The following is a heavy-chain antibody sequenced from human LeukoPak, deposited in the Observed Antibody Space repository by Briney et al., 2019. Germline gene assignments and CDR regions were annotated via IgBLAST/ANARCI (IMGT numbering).Heavy chain of an antibody. D-gene: IGHD6-19*01. CDR3: ARRVAGVDC. Sequence: ASVKVSCKASGYTFSSYDINWVRQATGQGLEWVGWMNPNNGNTGYAQKFQGRVTMTRNTSISTAYMELSSLTPEDTAVYYCARRVAGVDCWGQGTLVTVSS. J-gene: IGHJ4*02. V-gene: IGHV1-8*01. CDR2: MNPNNGNT. CDR1: GYTFSSYD.